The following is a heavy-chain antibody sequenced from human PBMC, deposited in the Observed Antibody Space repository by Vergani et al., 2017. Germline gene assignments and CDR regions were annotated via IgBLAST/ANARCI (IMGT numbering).Heavy chain of an antibody. V-gene: IGHV1-69*06. D-gene: IGHD3-10*01. J-gene: IGHJ4*02. Sequence: QVQLVQSGAEVKKPGSSVKVSCKASGGTFSSSVISWVRQAPGQGLEWMGGIIPIFGTANYAQKFQSRVTMTADKSTSTAYMELSSLRSEDTAVYYCARGHLTSDGAFFDYWGQGTLVTVSS. CDR2: IIPIFGTA. CDR3: ARGHLTSDGAFFDY. CDR1: GGTFSSSV.